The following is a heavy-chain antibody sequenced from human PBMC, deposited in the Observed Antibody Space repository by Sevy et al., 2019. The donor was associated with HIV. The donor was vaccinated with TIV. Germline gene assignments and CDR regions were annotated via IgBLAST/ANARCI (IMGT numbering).Heavy chain of an antibody. CDR3: ARGTPAFCTGGVCFNWFDP. D-gene: IGHD2-8*02. Sequence: GGSLRLSCAASRFSFNGYGMHWVRQAPGKGLEWVAFIRYDGSNKYYADSVKGRFTISRDDSKNTLYLQRNSLRAEDTALYYCARGTPAFCTGGVCFNWFDPWGQGTLVTV. CDR2: IRYDGSNK. CDR1: RFSFNGYG. J-gene: IGHJ5*02. V-gene: IGHV3-30*02.